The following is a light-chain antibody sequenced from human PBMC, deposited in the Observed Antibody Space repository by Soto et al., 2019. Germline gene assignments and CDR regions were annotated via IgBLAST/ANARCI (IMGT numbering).Light chain of an antibody. CDR1: SSDVGGYDF. V-gene: IGLV2-11*01. CDR3: CSYAGRYNLGV. J-gene: IGLJ3*02. Sequence: QSVLAQPRSGSGSPGQSVTISCTGTSSDVGGYDFFSWYQQLPGKAPKLMIFDVTKRSSGVTDRFSGSKSGNSASLTISGLQAEDEADYYCCSYAGRYNLGVFCGGTTLTVL. CDR2: DVT.